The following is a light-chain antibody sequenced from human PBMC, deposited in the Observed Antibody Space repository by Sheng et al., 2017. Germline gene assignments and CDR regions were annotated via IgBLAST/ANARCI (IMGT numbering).Light chain of an antibody. J-gene: IGKJ3*01. Sequence: DIQMTQSPSTLSASVGDRVTITCRASQSVSTWLAWYQQKPGKAPKLLIYKISNLQSGVPSRFSGSGSGTEFTLTIRSLQPDDFATYYCQQYKTYTAFGPGTKVEIK. V-gene: IGKV1-5*03. CDR2: KIS. CDR3: QQYKTYTA. CDR1: QSVSTW.